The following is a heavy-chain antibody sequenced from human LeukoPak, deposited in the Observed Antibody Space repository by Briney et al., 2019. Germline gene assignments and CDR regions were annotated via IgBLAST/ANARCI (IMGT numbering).Heavy chain of an antibody. J-gene: IGHJ4*02. CDR2: IYYSGST. Sequence: SETLSLTCTVSGGSISSYYWSWIQQPPEKGLEWIGYIYYSGSTNYNPSFKSRVTISVDTSKNQFSLKLSSVTAADTAVYYCARVFPVAGPRTNREKYFDYWGQGTLVTVSS. D-gene: IGHD6-19*01. V-gene: IGHV4-59*01. CDR3: ARVFPVAGPRTNREKYFDY. CDR1: GGSISSYY.